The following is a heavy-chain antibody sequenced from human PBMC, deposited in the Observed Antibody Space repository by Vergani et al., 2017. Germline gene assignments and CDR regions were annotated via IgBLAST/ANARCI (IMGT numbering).Heavy chain of an antibody. V-gene: IGHV4-38-2*01. CDR1: GYSISSGYY. Sequence: QVQLQESGPGLVKPSETLSLTCAVSGYSISSGYYWGWIRQPPGKGLEWIGSIYHSGSTYYNPSLKSRVTISVDTSKNQFSLKLSSVTAADTAVYYCTRHWAVVAANNWFDPWGQRTLVTVSS. CDR3: TRHWAVVAANNWFDP. CDR2: IYHSGST. D-gene: IGHD2-15*01. J-gene: IGHJ5*02.